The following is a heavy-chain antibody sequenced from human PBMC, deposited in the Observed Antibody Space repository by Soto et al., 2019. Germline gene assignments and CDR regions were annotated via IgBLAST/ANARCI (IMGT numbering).Heavy chain of an antibody. V-gene: IGHV3-33*01. D-gene: IGHD6-13*01. Sequence: GGSLRLSCAASGFTFSSYGMHWVRQAPGKGLEWVAVIWYDGSNKYYADSVKGRFTISRDNSKNTLYLQMNSLRAEDTAVYYCARTAAGNRLFDYWGQGTLVTVSS. CDR2: IWYDGSNK. CDR1: GFTFSSYG. CDR3: ARTAAGNRLFDY. J-gene: IGHJ4*02.